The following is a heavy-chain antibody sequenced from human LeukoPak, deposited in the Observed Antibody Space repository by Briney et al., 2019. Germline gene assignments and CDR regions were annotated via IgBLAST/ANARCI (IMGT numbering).Heavy chain of an antibody. J-gene: IGHJ6*03. CDR1: GGSISSGRYS. CDR3: ASVRGDYGEDYYYYYMDV. Sequence: PSETLFLTCSVSGGSISSGRYSWSWMRQPAGKGLEWIGRIYTSGCTNYNASLKSRVTISEDTSKNQVSQQQISVTAPDTAVYYCASVRGDYGEDYYYYYMDVWGKGTTVTISS. D-gene: IGHD4-17*01. CDR2: IYTSGCT. V-gene: IGHV4-61*02.